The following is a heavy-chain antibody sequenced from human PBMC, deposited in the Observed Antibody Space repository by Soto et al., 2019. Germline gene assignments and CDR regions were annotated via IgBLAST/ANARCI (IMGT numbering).Heavy chain of an antibody. V-gene: IGHV1-46*01. J-gene: IGHJ4*02. CDR3: ARGAYYYDSSGYLAFDY. D-gene: IGHD3-22*01. CDR1: GYTFTSYY. Sequence: QVQLVQSGAEVKKPGASVKVSCKASGYTFTSYYMHWVRQAPGQGLEWMGIINPSGGSTSYAQKFQGKVTRTRDTSTSTVYMELSSLRCEDTAVYYCARGAYYYDSSGYLAFDYWGQGTLVTVSS. CDR2: INPSGGST.